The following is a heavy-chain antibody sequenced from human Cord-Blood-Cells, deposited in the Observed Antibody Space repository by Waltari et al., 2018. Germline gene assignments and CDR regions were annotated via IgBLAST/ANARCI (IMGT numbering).Heavy chain of an antibody. J-gene: IGHJ4*02. CDR2: ISWNRGSI. V-gene: IGHV3-9*01. Sequence: EVQLVESGGGLVQPGRSLRLSCAASGFTFDDYAMHWVRQAPGQGLEWVSGISWNRGSIGYADSVKGQFTISRDNAKNSLYLQMNSLRAEDTALYYCAKDLAYSSSSAFDYWGQGTLVTVSS. D-gene: IGHD6-6*01. CDR1: GFTFDDYA. CDR3: AKDLAYSSSSAFDY.